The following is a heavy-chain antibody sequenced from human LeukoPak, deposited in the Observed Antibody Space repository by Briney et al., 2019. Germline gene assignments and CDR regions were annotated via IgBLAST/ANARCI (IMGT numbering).Heavy chain of an antibody. V-gene: IGHV3-7*02. Sequence: GGSLRLSCAPSGFTLSSCWKTWVRQAPGKGLECLANIKQDGNEKYYVDSVKGRYSISRDNAKNSVDLQVNSLRAEDTAVYYCARLMGDRSLVDYWGQGVLVTVSS. J-gene: IGHJ4*02. D-gene: IGHD1-26*01. CDR1: GFTLSSCW. CDR3: ARLMGDRSLVDY. CDR2: IKQDGNEK.